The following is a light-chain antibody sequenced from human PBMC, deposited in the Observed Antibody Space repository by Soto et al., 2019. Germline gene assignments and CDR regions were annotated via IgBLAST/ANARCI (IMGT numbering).Light chain of an antibody. J-gene: IGKJ4*01. CDR1: QSVSSY. CDR3: QQRSNWPPLT. Sequence: EIVLTQSPATLSLYPGERATLSCRASQSVSSYLAWYQQKPGQTPRLLIYDASSRATGIPARFSGSGSGTDFTLTIGSLEPEDFAVYYCQQRSNWPPLTFGGGTKVEIK. V-gene: IGKV3-11*01. CDR2: DAS.